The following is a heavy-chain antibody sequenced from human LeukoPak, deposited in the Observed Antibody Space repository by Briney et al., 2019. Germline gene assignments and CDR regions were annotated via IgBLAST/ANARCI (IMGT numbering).Heavy chain of an antibody. CDR2: ISVYNGNT. CDR1: GYTFTSYG. CDR3: ARELGYCSGGSCYPLDY. J-gene: IGHJ4*02. Sequence: ASVKVSCKASGYTFTSYGISWVRQAPGQGLEWMGWISVYNGNTNYAQKLQGRVTMTTDTSTSTAYMEVRSLRSDDTAVYYCARELGYCSGGSCYPLDYWGQGTLVTVSS. D-gene: IGHD2-15*01. V-gene: IGHV1-18*01.